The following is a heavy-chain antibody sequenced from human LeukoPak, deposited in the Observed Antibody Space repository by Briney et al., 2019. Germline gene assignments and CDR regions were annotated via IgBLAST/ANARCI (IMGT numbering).Heavy chain of an antibody. V-gene: IGHV3-66*01. Sequence: GGSLRLSCAASGFTVSSNYMSWVRQAPGKGLEWVSVIYSGGSTYYADSVKGRFTISRDNSKNTLYLQMNSLRAEDTAVYYCARDLFSYGMDVWGQGTTVAVCS. CDR3: ARDLFSYGMDV. CDR2: IYSGGST. D-gene: IGHD2-21*01. J-gene: IGHJ6*02. CDR1: GFTVSSNY.